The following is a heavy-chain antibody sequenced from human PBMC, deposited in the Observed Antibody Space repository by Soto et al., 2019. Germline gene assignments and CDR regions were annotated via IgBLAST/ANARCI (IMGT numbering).Heavy chain of an antibody. CDR1: DYTFAAYG. CDR3: GSASQYDHSSIRGGGYCYCYGMDV. D-gene: IGHD3-16*01. V-gene: IGHV1-18*01. CDR2: ISAYNGNT. J-gene: IGHJ6*02. Sequence: QVQLVQSGAEVKKPGASVKVSCKASDYTFAAYGITWVRQAPGQGLEWMGWISAYNGNTKYPQKLQGRVTMTTDTSTSTAYLELRRAISDDTAIYYCGSASQYDHSSIRGGGYCYCYGMDVWGQGTTVTVSS.